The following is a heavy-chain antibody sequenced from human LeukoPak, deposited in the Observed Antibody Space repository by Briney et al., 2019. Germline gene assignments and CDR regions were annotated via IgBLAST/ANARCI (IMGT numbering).Heavy chain of an antibody. CDR2: ISGSSSII. Sequence: GGSLRLSCEAPGLTFSSYSMNWVRQAPGKGLEWVSFISGSSSIIHYADSVKGRFTVSRDNAKNSLYLQMNSLRAEDTAVYYCAKGNCSSTSCYRNWFDPWGQETLVTVSS. CDR3: AKGNCSSTSCYRNWFDP. CDR1: GLTFSSYS. J-gene: IGHJ5*02. V-gene: IGHV3-48*04. D-gene: IGHD2-2*02.